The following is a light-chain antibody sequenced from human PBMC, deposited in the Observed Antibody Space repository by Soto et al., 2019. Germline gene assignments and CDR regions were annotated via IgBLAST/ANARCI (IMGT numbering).Light chain of an antibody. V-gene: IGKV3-11*01. Sequence: EIVLTQSPATLSLSPGERATLSCRASQSVSSYLAWYQQKPGQAPRLLTYDASNRATGIPARFRGSGSETGFHRPVRSLDPRDCAVLHCQQRSRWSWTLGQGTMVE. CDR2: DAS. CDR1: QSVSSY. CDR3: QQRSRWSWT. J-gene: IGKJ1*01.